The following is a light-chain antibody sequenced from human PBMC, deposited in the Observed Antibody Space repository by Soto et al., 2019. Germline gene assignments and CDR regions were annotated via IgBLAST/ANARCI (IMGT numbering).Light chain of an antibody. CDR3: QQSYSALWT. CDR2: GAS. V-gene: IGKV1-39*01. J-gene: IGKJ1*01. CDR1: QTISNY. Sequence: DIQMTQSPSSLSASVGDRVTITCRASQTISNYLNWYQQKPGKAPKVLIYGASSLQSGVPSRFSGSGSGTDFILTISSLQPEDSATYYCQQSYSALWTFGQGTKVEVK.